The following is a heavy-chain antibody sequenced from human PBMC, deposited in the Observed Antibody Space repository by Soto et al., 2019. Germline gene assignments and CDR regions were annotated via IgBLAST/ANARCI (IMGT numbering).Heavy chain of an antibody. CDR2: IRQDGNEE. CDR1: GFTFRSHW. V-gene: IGHV3-7*01. J-gene: IGHJ3*02. Sequence: EVQLVETGGGLVQPGGSLRLSCAASGFTFRSHWMSWVRQAPGKGLEWVANIRQDGNEEQYLDSVKGRFTLSRDNAKNLLYLQMNGLRVEDTAVYYCAMAKGYSFDIRGQGTMVTVSS. D-gene: IGHD1-1*01. CDR3: AMAKGYSFDI.